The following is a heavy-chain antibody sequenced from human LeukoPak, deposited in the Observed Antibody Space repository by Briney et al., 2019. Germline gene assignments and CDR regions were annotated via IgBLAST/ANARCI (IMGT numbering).Heavy chain of an antibody. V-gene: IGHV3-66*02. CDR1: GGTVSSTD. D-gene: IGHD3-10*01. J-gene: IGHJ6*02. CDR3: ASDPGLPNGIHF. Sequence: GGSLKVSCAASGGTVSSTDISWVRQAPGQGLEWVSTISSDGTTHCADYVKGQFTISRDNSKNMVYLQVTSLRTEDTAVYYCASDPGLPNGIHFWGLGTTVTISS. CDR2: ISSDGTT.